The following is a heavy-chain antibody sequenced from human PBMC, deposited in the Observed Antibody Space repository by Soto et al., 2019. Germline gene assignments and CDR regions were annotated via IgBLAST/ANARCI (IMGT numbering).Heavy chain of an antibody. CDR1: GGSINNDY. D-gene: IGHD5-12*01. CDR3: ARDIALPNSDYAGRSLDV. Sequence: PSETLSLTCTVSGGSINNDYWSWIRQPPGKGLEWIGYIYFSGVPDYNPSLRSRVSISVNTSKGQFSLNLNSVTAADTAVYYCARDIALPNSDYAGRSLDVWGQGITVTVSS. J-gene: IGHJ6*02. V-gene: IGHV4-59*01. CDR2: IYFSGVP.